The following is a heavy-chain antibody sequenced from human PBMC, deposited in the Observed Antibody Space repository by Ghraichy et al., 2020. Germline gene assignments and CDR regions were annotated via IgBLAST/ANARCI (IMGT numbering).Heavy chain of an antibody. CDR3: ARVHWGGDCFVDY. CDR2: ISGSGGST. CDR1: GFTLRMYA. V-gene: IGHV3-23*01. J-gene: IGHJ4*02. D-gene: IGHD2-21*02. Sequence: GGSLRLSCEASGFTLRMYAMSWVRQAPGKGLDWVSGISGSGGSTDYANSVKGRFTISRDNSKSTLFLQMNSLRAEDTAVYYCARVHWGGDCFVDYWGQGTLVTVSS.